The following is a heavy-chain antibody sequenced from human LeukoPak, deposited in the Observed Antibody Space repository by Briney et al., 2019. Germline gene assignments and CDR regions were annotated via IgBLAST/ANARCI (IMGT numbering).Heavy chain of an antibody. CDR3: ARDGTGYCSGGSCRRFEYFQH. D-gene: IGHD2-15*01. J-gene: IGHJ1*01. CDR1: GYTFTGYY. V-gene: IGHV1-2*02. CDR2: INPNSGGT. Sequence: ASVKVSCKASGYTFTGYYMHWVRQAPGQGLEWMGWINPNSGGTNYAQKFQGRVTMTRDTSISTAYMELSRLRSDDTAVYYCARDGTGYCSGGSCRRFEYFQHWGQGTLVTVSS.